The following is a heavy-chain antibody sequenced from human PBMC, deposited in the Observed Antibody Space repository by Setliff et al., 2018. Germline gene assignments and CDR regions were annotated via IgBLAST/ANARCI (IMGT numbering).Heavy chain of an antibody. D-gene: IGHD2-2*01. CDR1: GYTFTSYA. Sequence: ASVKVSCKASGYTFTSYAMHWVRQAPGQRLEWMGWINAGNGNTKYSQKFQGRVTVTRDTSASTAYMELSSLRSEDTAVYYCARDGFEIVVVPAAIYYYYYMDVWGKGTTVTVSS. V-gene: IGHV1-3*01. CDR2: INAGNGNT. CDR3: ARDGFEIVVVPAAIYYYYYMDV. J-gene: IGHJ6*03.